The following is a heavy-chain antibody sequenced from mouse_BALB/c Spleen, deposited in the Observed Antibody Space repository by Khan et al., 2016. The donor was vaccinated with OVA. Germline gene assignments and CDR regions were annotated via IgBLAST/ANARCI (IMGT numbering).Heavy chain of an antibody. V-gene: IGHV2-3*01. CDR2: IWGDGST. CDR1: GFSLTSYG. J-gene: IGHJ4*01. Sequence: VQLQESGLGLVAPSQSLSITCTVSGFSLTSYGVNWVRQPPGKGLEWLGVIWGDGSTNYHSALISRLSIFKDNSKSQVFLKRNSLQTEDTATYYCAEWGDGSTYAMDYWGQGTSVTVSS. CDR3: AEWGDGSTYAMDY. D-gene: IGHD2-3*01.